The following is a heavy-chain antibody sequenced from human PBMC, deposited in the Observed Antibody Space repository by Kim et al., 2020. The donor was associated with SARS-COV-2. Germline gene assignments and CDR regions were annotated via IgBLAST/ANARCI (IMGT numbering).Heavy chain of an antibody. D-gene: IGHD3-10*01. Sequence: ASVKVSCKASGYTFTSYYMHWVRQAPGQGLEWMGIINPSGGSTSYAQKFQGRVTMTRDTSTSTVYMELSSLRSEDTAVYYCARVDGSGPALYGGWDFDYWGQGTLVTVSS. CDR2: INPSGGST. CDR3: ARVDGSGPALYGGWDFDY. V-gene: IGHV1-46*01. CDR1: GYTFTSYY. J-gene: IGHJ4*02.